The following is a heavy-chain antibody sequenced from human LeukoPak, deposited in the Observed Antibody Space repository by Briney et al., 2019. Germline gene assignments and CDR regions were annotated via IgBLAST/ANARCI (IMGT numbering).Heavy chain of an antibody. D-gene: IGHD3-9*01. J-gene: IGHJ4*02. CDR3: AKWGDFDVLTGYYVPDF. V-gene: IGHV3-23*01. CDR2: ITCSGGNT. CDR1: GFTFSNYA. Sequence: GASLRLSCAASGFTFSNYAMSGVRQAPGKGLEWVSAITCSGGNTYYADSVKGRFTISRDNSKNTLYMQMNSLRDEDTAVYYCAKWGDFDVLTGYYVPDFWGQGTLVTVSS.